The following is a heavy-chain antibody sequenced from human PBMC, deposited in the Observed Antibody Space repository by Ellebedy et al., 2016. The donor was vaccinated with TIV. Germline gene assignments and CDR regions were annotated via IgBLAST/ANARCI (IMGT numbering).Heavy chain of an antibody. CDR2: IYFGGST. D-gene: IGHD2-8*01. V-gene: IGHV4-39*07. Sequence: MPSETLSLTCTVSGGSMSSNDHYWGWIRQPPGKGLEWIGSIYFGGSTYYNSSLQGRATISMDTSKNQFSLRLNSVTAADTAVYYCASDHTNWDGMDVWGQGTTVSVSS. CDR1: GGSMSSNDHY. J-gene: IGHJ6*02. CDR3: ASDHTNWDGMDV.